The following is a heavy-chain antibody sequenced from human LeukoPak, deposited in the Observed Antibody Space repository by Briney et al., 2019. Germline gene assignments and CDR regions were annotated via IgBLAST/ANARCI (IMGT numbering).Heavy chain of an antibody. D-gene: IGHD3-22*01. CDR2: IYYSGKT. J-gene: IGHJ5*02. CDR3: ARTRYYYDSSGYPTKRTNWFDP. V-gene: IGHV4-39*07. Sequence: SETLSLTCTVSGGSISSTSYYWGWIRQPPGKGLEWIGSIYYSGKTYYNPSLKSRYTISVDTSKNQFSLKVSSVTAADTAVYYCARTRYYYDSSGYPTKRTNWFDPWGQGTLVTVSS. CDR1: GGSISSTSYY.